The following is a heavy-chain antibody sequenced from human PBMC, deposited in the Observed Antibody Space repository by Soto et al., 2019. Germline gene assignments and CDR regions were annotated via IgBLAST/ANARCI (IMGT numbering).Heavy chain of an antibody. CDR3: ARDNGLRSWIGYLDY. CDR2: ISSDSSYI. D-gene: IGHD4-17*01. CDR1: GFTFSIYN. V-gene: IGHV3-21*01. Sequence: KTGGSLRLSCAASGFTFSIYNMNWVRQAPGKGLEWVSYISSDSSYIHYADSVKGRFTISRDNAKNSLYLQMNSLRSEDTAMYYCARDNGLRSWIGYLDYWGQGTLVTVSS. J-gene: IGHJ4*02.